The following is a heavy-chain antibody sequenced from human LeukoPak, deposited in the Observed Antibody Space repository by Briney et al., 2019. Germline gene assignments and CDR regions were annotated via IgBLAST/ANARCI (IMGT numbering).Heavy chain of an antibody. D-gene: IGHD5-12*01. CDR1: GGSISSYY. CDR3: ARQGSGYGLDY. J-gene: IGHJ4*02. V-gene: IGHV4-59*08. CDR2: IYYSGST. Sequence: SETLPLTCTVSGGSISSYYWSWIRQPPGKGLEWIGYIYYSGSTNYNPSLKSRVTISVDTSKNQFSLKLSSVTAADTAVYYCARQGSGYGLDYWGQGTLVTVSS.